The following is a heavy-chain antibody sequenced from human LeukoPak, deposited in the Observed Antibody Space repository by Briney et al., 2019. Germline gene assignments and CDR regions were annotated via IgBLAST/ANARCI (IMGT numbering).Heavy chain of an antibody. Sequence: ASVKVSCKASGYTFTSYGISWVRQATGQGLEWMGWMNPNSGNTGYAQKFQGRVTMTRNTSISTAYMELSSLRSEDTAVYYCARASDDYGGNSIDYWGQGTLVTVSS. D-gene: IGHD4-23*01. CDR1: GYTFTSYG. V-gene: IGHV1-8*02. J-gene: IGHJ4*02. CDR3: ARASDDYGGNSIDY. CDR2: MNPNSGNT.